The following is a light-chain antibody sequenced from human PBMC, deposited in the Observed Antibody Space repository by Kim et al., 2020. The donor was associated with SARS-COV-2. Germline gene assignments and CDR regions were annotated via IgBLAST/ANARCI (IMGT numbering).Light chain of an antibody. V-gene: IGKV3-15*01. Sequence: VSPGERATLSCRASQSVSSNLAWYQQKPGQAPRLLIYGASTRATGIPARFSGSGSGREFTLTISSLQSEDFAVYYCQQYNNWPQTFGQGTKVDIK. CDR1: QSVSSN. CDR2: GAS. J-gene: IGKJ1*01. CDR3: QQYNNWPQT.